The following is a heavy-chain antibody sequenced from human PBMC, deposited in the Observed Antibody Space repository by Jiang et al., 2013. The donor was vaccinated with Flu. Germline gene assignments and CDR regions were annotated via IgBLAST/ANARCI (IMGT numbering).Heavy chain of an antibody. D-gene: IGHD5-24*01. V-gene: IGHV6-1*01. Sequence: AWNWIRQSPSRGLEWLGRTYYRSKWYNDYAVSVKSRITINPDTSKNQFSLQLNSVTPEDTAVYYCARTSWSGDGYNWISDYYYGMDVWGQGTTVTVSS. CDR3: ARTSWSGDGYNWISDYYYGMDV. CDR1: A. J-gene: IGHJ6*02. CDR2: TYYRSKWYN.